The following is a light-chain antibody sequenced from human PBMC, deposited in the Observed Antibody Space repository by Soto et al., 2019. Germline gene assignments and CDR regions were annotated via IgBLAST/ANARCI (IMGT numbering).Light chain of an antibody. J-gene: IGLJ2*01. Sequence: QSALTQPASVSGSPGQSITISCTGTSSDVGGYNLVSWYQQHPGKAPRLMIYEDTKRPSGVSNRFSASKSGSTASLTISGLQAEDEADYYCCSYAGSASVVFGGGTKLTVL. V-gene: IGLV2-23*01. CDR1: SSDVGGYNL. CDR3: CSYAGSASVV. CDR2: EDT.